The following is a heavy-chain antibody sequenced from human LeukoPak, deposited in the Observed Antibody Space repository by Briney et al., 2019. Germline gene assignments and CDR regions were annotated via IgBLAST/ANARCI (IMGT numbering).Heavy chain of an antibody. D-gene: IGHD6-19*01. Sequence: ASVTVSFMASGYTFTDYYMHWVRQAPGQGLGWMGWINPNSGGTNYPQKFQGRVTMTRDTSISTAYMELSRLRSDDTAVYYCARDLRIAVAGDYYYYGMDVWGQGTTVTVSS. J-gene: IGHJ6*01. CDR1: GYTFTDYY. CDR3: ARDLRIAVAGDYYYYGMDV. CDR2: INPNSGGT. V-gene: IGHV1-2*02.